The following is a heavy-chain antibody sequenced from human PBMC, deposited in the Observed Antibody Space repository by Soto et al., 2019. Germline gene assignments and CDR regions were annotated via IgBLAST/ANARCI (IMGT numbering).Heavy chain of an antibody. D-gene: IGHD2-8*01. CDR3: AKDLGYCTNGVCYTGSDY. CDR1: GFTFSSYG. V-gene: IGHV3-30*18. Sequence: LSLTCAASGFTFSSYGMHWVRQAPGKGLEWVAVISYDGSNKYYADSVKGRFTISRDNSKNTLYLQMNSLRAEDTAVYYCAKDLGYCTNGVCYTGSDYWGQGTLVTVSS. CDR2: ISYDGSNK. J-gene: IGHJ4*02.